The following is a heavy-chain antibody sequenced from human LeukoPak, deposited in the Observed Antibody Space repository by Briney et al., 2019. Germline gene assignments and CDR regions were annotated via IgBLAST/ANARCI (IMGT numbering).Heavy chain of an antibody. D-gene: IGHD3-3*01. V-gene: IGHV4-59*01. Sequence: LESLSLTCTVSVGSISSYYWCWIPEPPGKGLEWVGYIYYRGSTNYNPSLKSRVTISVDTSKNQFSLNLSSVTAADTAVYYCARSPAYDFWSGYYLDYWGQGTLVTVSS. CDR3: ARSPAYDFWSGYYLDY. J-gene: IGHJ4*02. CDR2: IYYRGST. CDR1: VGSISSYY.